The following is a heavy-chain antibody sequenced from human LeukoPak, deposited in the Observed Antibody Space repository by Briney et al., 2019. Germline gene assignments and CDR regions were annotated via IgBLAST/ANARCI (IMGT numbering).Heavy chain of an antibody. CDR1: GFTFGSYG. D-gene: IGHD3-22*01. V-gene: IGHV3-23*01. CDR3: AIMHGYYDGSGYWVQ. J-gene: IGHJ1*01. Sequence: GGSLRLSCAASGFTFGSYGMSWVRQAPGKGLEWVSFITPNADRTSYADSVEGRFTISRDNPRNTLYMQMNSLRDEDTAVYYCAIMHGYYDGSGYWVQRGQGTLVTVSS. CDR2: ITPNADRT.